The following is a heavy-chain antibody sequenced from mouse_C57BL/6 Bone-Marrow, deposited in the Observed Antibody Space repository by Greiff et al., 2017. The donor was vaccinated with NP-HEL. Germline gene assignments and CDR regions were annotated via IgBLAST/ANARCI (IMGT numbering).Heavy chain of an antibody. CDR2: IYPGGGYT. D-gene: IGHD1-1*01. V-gene: IGHV1-63*01. Sequence: QVQLKQSGAELVRPGTSVKMSCKASGYTFTNYWIGWAKQRPGHGLEWIGDIYPGGGYTNYNEKFKGKATLTADKSSSTAYMQFSSLTSEDSAIYYCAITTVAAMDYWGQGTSVTVSS. J-gene: IGHJ4*01. CDR3: AITTVAAMDY. CDR1: GYTFTNYW.